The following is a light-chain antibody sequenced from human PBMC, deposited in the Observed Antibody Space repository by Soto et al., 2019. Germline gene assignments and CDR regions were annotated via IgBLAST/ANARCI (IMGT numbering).Light chain of an antibody. CDR3: QQYGSSAPLT. CDR1: QSVSSY. V-gene: IGKV3-20*01. CDR2: DAS. Sequence: EIVLTQSPATLSLSPGERATLSCRASQSVSSYLAWYQQKPGQAPRLLIYDASNRATGIPARFSGSGSGTDFTLTISRLEPEDFAVYYCQQYGSSAPLTFGGGTKVEIK. J-gene: IGKJ4*01.